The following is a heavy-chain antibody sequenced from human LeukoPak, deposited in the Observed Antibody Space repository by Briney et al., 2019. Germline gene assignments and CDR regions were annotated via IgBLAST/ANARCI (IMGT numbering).Heavy chain of an antibody. J-gene: IGHJ4*02. D-gene: IGHD1-26*01. CDR2: ITGSGDDA. Sequence: AGGSLRLSCAASGFTFSNYGMSWLRQAPGKGLEWASAITGSGDDAYYADSVHGRFTMSRDNSKSTLYLQMNSLRVEDTALYYCAKESTGSSPDYWGQGTLVTASS. CDR3: AKESTGSSPDY. V-gene: IGHV3-23*01. CDR1: GFTFSNYG.